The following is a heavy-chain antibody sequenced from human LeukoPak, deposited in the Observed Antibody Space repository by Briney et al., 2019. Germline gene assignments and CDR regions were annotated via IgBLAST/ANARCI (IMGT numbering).Heavy chain of an antibody. CDR1: GGSISSYY. Sequence: PSETLSLTCTVSGGSISSYYWSWIRQPPGKGLEWIGYIYYSGSTNYNPSLKSRVTISVDTSKNQFSLKLSSVTAADTAVYYCARQPLRKGVGATGFDYWGQGTLVTVSS. CDR2: IYYSGST. CDR3: ARQPLRKGVGATGFDY. J-gene: IGHJ4*02. D-gene: IGHD1-26*01. V-gene: IGHV4-59*08.